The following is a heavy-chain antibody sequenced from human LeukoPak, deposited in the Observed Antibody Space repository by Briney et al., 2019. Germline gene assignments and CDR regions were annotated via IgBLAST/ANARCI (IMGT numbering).Heavy chain of an antibody. Sequence: SETLSLTCTVSGGSISSYYWSWIRQPPGKGLEWIGYIYTSGSTNYNPSLKSRVTISVDTSKNQFSLKLSSVTAADTAVFYCARENSGSYREFDYWGQGTLVTVSS. CDR3: ARENSGSYREFDY. D-gene: IGHD1-26*01. CDR2: IYTSGST. J-gene: IGHJ4*02. V-gene: IGHV4-4*09. CDR1: GGSISSYY.